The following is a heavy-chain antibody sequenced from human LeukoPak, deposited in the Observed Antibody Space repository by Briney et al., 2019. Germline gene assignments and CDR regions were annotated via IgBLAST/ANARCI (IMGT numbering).Heavy chain of an antibody. CDR3: ARDAQRGFDYSNSLKY. Sequence: PGGSLRLSCAASGFIYSHYGMHWVRQAPGKGLEWVAVIWSDGSNRFYAGSVKGRFTISRDNSQNTLFLQMNSLRAEDTATYYCARDAQRGFDYSNSLKYWGHGTLVTVSS. J-gene: IGHJ4*01. CDR1: GFIYSHYG. CDR2: IWSDGSNR. D-gene: IGHD4-11*01. V-gene: IGHV3-33*01.